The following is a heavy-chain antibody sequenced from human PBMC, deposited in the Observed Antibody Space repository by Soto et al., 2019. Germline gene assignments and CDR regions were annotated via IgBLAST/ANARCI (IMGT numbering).Heavy chain of an antibody. Sequence: EVQLLESGGGSVQPGGSLRLSCAASGFTFSSYAMHWVRRPPGKGLEWVSSISGSGGTAYYADSVKGRFSISRDSLVNTLYLQMNSLRAEDTAVYYCAKGRGQIWICDYWGQGTLVTVSP. CDR3: AKGRGQIWICDY. V-gene: IGHV3-23*01. J-gene: IGHJ4*02. CDR1: GFTFSSYA. D-gene: IGHD3-10*01. CDR2: ISGSGGTA.